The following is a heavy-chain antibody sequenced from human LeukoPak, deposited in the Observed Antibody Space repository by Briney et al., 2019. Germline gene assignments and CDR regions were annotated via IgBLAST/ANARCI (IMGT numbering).Heavy chain of an antibody. CDR2: ISSSSSYI. V-gene: IGHV3-21*06. J-gene: IGHJ4*02. CDR1: GITFSSYS. D-gene: IGHD1-26*01. Sequence: PGGSLRLSCAVSGITFSSYSMNWVRQAPGKGLEWVSSISSSSSYIYYADSVKGRFTISRDNAKNSLYLQMNSLRAEDTAVYYCASTVVGATYYFDSWGQGTLVTVSS. CDR3: ASTVVGATYYFDS.